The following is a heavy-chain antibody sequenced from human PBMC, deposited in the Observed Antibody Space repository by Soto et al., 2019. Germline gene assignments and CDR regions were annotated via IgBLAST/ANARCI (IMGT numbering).Heavy chain of an antibody. CDR2: INPNSGGT. Sequence: ASVKVSCKASGYIFTGYYMHWVRQAPGQGLEWMGWINPNSGGTNYAQKFQGRVTMTRDTSISTAYMELSRLRSDDTAVYYCARSLRDYSVFDYWGQGTLVTVSS. CDR3: ARSLRDYSVFDY. D-gene: IGHD4-4*01. J-gene: IGHJ4*02. V-gene: IGHV1-2*02. CDR1: GYIFTGYY.